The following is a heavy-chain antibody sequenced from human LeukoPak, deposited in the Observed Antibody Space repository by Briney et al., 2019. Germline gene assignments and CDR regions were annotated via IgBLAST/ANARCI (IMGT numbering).Heavy chain of an antibody. CDR3: ARDHCSGGSCYPGWFDP. CDR2: IYSSGST. V-gene: IGHV4-59*01. Sequence: SETLSLTCTVSGGSISNYYWNWIRLPPGKGLEWIGYIYSSGSTIYNPSLKSRVTISIDTSRNQFSLRLSSVTAADTAVYYCARDHCSGGSCYPGWFDPWGQGTLVTVSS. D-gene: IGHD2-15*01. J-gene: IGHJ5*02. CDR1: GGSISNYY.